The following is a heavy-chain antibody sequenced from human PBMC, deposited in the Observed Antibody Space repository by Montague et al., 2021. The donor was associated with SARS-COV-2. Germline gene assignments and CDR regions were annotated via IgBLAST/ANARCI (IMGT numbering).Heavy chain of an antibody. D-gene: IGHD2-2*01. CDR1: RFTFNSYA. CDR2: ISSSGSTI. J-gene: IGHJ4*02. CDR3: ARECCSSTSMGAGYFDY. Sequence: SLRLSCAASRFTFNSYAMNWVRQAPGKGLEWVSYISSSGSTIYYADSVKGRFTISRDNAKNSLYLQMNSLRAEDTAVYYCARECCSSTSMGAGYFDYWGQGTLVTVSS. V-gene: IGHV3-48*03.